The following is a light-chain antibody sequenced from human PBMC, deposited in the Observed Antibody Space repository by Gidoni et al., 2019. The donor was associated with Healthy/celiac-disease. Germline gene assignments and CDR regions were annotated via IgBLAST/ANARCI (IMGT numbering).Light chain of an antibody. V-gene: IGLV1-44*01. CDR2: GSN. CDR1: SSNIGSNT. J-gene: IGLJ3*02. CDR3: AAWDDSLNSWV. Sequence: QSVLTQPPSASGPPGQRVTISCSGRSSNIGSNTVDGYQQLPGPAPKLLISGSNQRPSGVPDPFSGSNSGTSASLAISGLQSEDEADYYCAAWDDSLNSWVFGGGTKLTVL.